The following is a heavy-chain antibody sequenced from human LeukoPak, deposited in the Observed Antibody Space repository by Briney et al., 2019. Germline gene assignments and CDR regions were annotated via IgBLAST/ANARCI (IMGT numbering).Heavy chain of an antibody. CDR2: IRYDGSDK. CDR3: ARDLAGYYGSGSYLIMDV. J-gene: IGHJ6*03. CDR1: RFTFSRYG. D-gene: IGHD3-10*01. V-gene: IGHV3-30*02. Sequence: GGSLRLSCAASRFTFSRYGMHWVRQAPGKGLEWVAFIRYDGSDKYYADSVKGRFTISRDNAKNSLYLQMNSLRAEDTAVYYCARDLAGYYGSGSYLIMDVWGKGTTVTISS.